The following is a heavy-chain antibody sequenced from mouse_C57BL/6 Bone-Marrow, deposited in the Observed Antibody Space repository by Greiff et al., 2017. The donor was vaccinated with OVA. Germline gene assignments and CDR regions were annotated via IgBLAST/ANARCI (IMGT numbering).Heavy chain of an antibody. Sequence: EVMLVESEGGLVQPGSSMKLSCTASGFTFSDYYMAWVRQVPEKGLEWVANINYDGSSTYYLDSLKSRFIISRDNAKNILYLQMSSLKSEDTATYYCARDSTSDWYFDVWGTGTTVTVSS. V-gene: IGHV5-16*01. J-gene: IGHJ1*03. CDR1: GFTFSDYY. CDR2: INYDGSST. CDR3: ARDSTSDWYFDV.